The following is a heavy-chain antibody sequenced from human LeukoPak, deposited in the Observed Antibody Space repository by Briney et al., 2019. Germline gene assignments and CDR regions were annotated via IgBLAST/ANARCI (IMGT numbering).Heavy chain of an antibody. CDR1: GFTFSSYW. J-gene: IGHJ4*02. CDR3: ARDIVVVPAAIYYFDY. CDR2: IKQDGSEK. V-gene: IGHV3-7*01. D-gene: IGHD2-2*02. Sequence: QPGRSLRLSCAASGFTFSSYWMSWVRQAPGKGLEWVANIKQDGSEKYYVDSVKGRFTISRDNAKNSLYLQMNSLRAEDTAVYYCARDIVVVPAAIYYFDYWGQGTLVTVSS.